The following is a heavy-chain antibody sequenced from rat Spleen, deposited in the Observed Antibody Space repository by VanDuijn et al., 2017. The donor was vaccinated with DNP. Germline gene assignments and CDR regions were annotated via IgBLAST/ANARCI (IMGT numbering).Heavy chain of an antibody. J-gene: IGHJ3*01. Sequence: EVQLVESGGGPVQPGRSLKLSCVASGFIFSNYWMTWIRQAPGKGLEWVASISYDGSGTYYGDSVKGRFTISRDNAKSTLYLQMNSLRSEDTATYYCARDTLGIPFAYWGQGTLVTVSS. CDR2: ISYDGSGT. D-gene: IGHD1-7*01. V-gene: IGHV5-31*01. CDR3: ARDTLGIPFAY. CDR1: GFIFSNYW.